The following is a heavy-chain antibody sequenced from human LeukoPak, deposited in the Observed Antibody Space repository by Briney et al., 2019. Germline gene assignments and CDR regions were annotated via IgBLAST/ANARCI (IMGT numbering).Heavy chain of an antibody. J-gene: IGHJ4*02. V-gene: IGHV3-30*02. Sequence: GGSLRLSCAASGFTFSAYAMHWVRQAPGKGLDWVAVIRYDGFNEYYADSVKGRFTISRDNSKNTVYLQMNSLRAEDTAVYYCAKNLGHYDSSGFLFDYWGQGALVTVSS. D-gene: IGHD3-22*01. CDR2: IRYDGFNE. CDR1: GFTFSAYA. CDR3: AKNLGHYDSSGFLFDY.